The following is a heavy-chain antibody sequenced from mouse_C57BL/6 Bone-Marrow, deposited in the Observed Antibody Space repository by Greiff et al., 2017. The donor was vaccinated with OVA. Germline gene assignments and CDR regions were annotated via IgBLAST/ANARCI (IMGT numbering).Heavy chain of an antibody. CDR2: ISSGSSTI. V-gene: IGHV5-17*01. J-gene: IGHJ3*01. CDR3: EGLRGFAY. Sequence: EVHLVESGGGLVKPGGSLKLSCAASGFTFSDYGMHWVRQAPEKGLEWVAYISSGSSTIYYADKVKGRFTISRDTAKNTLFLQMTSLRSEEAGMYYCEGLRGFAYWGKGTLVTVS. D-gene: IGHD2-12*01. CDR1: GFTFSDYG.